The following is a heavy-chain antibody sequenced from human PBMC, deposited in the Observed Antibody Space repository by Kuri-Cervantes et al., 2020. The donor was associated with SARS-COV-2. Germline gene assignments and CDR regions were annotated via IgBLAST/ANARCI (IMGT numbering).Heavy chain of an antibody. J-gene: IGHJ5*02. Sequence: ASVKVSCKVSGYALTELSMHWVRQAPGKGLEWMGGFDPEDGETIYAQKFQGRVTMTEDTSTDTAYMELGSLRSEDTAVYYCATATPLVGATIWFDPWGQGTLVTVSS. CDR2: FDPEDGET. CDR1: GYALTELS. CDR3: ATATPLVGATIWFDP. V-gene: IGHV1-24*01. D-gene: IGHD1-26*01.